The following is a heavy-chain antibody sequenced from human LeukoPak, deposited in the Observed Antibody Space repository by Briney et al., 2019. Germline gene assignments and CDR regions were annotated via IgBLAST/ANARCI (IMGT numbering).Heavy chain of an antibody. D-gene: IGHD1-26*01. J-gene: IGHJ4*02. CDR1: GGSIRSYY. V-gene: IGHV4-59*01. CDR3: AREGYSGSYSSY. Sequence: KASETLSLTCTVSGGSIRSYYWSWIRQPPGKGLEWIGYIYFSGSTSYNPSLKSRVTISVDRSKNQFSLKLSSVAAADTAVYYCAREGYSGSYSSYWGQGTLVTVSS. CDR2: IYFSGST.